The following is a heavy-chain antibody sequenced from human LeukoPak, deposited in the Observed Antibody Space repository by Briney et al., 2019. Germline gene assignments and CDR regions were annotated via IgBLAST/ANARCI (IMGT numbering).Heavy chain of an antibody. J-gene: IGHJ4*02. CDR3: VRDGSGYDY. D-gene: IGHD6-19*01. CDR1: RFTFSNYW. V-gene: IGHV3-7*05. CDR2: INQGGSEK. Sequence: GGSLRLSCAASRFTFSNYWMSWVRQPPGKGLEWVANINQGGSEKYYLNSVKGRFNISRDNAKNSLYLQMNSLRADDTAIYYCVRDGSGYDYWGQGTLVTVSS.